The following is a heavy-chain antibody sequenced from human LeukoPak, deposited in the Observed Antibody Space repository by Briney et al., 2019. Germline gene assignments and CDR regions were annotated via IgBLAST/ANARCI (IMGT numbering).Heavy chain of an antibody. V-gene: IGHV1-69*04. Sequence: ASVKVSCKASGGTFSSYAISWVRQAPGQGLEWMGRIIPILGIANYAQKFQGRVTITADKSTSTAYMELSSLRSEDTAVYYCARVGSSGWDTFEQSPTWGQGTLVTVSS. J-gene: IGHJ5*02. CDR2: IIPILGIA. CDR3: ARVGSSGWDTFEQSPT. CDR1: GGTFSSYA. D-gene: IGHD6-19*01.